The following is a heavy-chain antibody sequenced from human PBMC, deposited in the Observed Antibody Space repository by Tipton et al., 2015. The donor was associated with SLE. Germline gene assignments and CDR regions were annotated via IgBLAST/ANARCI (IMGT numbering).Heavy chain of an antibody. D-gene: IGHD1-7*01. V-gene: IGHV3-23*01. CDR2: ISGSGGST. CDR1: GFTFSSYA. J-gene: IGHJ4*02. Sequence: SLRLSCAASGFTFSSYAMSWVRQAPGKGLEWVSAISGSGGSTYYADSVKGRFTISRDNSKNTLYLQMNSLRDEDTAVYYCANRGTTGTTKYFDYWGQGTLVTVSS. CDR3: ANRGTTGTTKYFDY.